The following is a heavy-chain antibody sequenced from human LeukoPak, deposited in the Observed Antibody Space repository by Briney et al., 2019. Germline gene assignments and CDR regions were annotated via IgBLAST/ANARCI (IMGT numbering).Heavy chain of an antibody. CDR1: GGSISSYY. J-gene: IGHJ3*02. CDR3: AGDYYDSSGSI. CDR2: IYYSGST. Sequence: SETLTLTCTVSGGSISSYYWSWIRQPPGKGLEWIAGYIYYSGSTNYNPSLKSRVTISVDTSKNQFSLKLSSVTAADTAVYYCAGDYYDSSGSIWGQGTMVTVSS. V-gene: IGHV4-59*01. D-gene: IGHD3-22*01.